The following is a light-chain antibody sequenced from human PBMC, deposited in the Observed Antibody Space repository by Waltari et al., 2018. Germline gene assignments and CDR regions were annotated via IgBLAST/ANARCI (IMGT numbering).Light chain of an antibody. CDR2: WAS. Sequence: DIVMTQSPDSLAVSLGERATINCKSSQSVLSSYNNQNYLAWYQQKPGQPPKLVIYWASTRESGVPDRFSGSGSGTDFTLTISSLQAEDVAVYYCQQYYSTPVTFGGGTKLEI. V-gene: IGKV4-1*01. CDR3: QQYYSTPVT. CDR1: QSVLSSYNNQNY. J-gene: IGKJ4*01.